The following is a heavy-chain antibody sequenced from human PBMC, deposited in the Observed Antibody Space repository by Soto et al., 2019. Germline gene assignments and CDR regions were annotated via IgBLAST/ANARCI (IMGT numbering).Heavy chain of an antibody. CDR3: ASTRRNWFDP. D-gene: IGHD6-6*01. CDR1: DGSVSSGGYY. Sequence: SETLSLTCTVSDGSVSSGGYYWSWIRQHPGKGLEWIGYIYYSGSTYYNPSLKSRVTISVDTSKNQFSLKLSSVTAADTAVYYCASTRRNWFDPWGQGTLVTVSS. V-gene: IGHV4-31*03. J-gene: IGHJ5*02. CDR2: IYYSGST.